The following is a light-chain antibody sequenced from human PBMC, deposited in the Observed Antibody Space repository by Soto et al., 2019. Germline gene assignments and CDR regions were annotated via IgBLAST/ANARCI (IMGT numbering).Light chain of an antibody. V-gene: IGKV3-11*01. Sequence: EIVLTQSTASLSLSPGERATLSYRASQSVDSYLAWYQQKPGQAPRLLIYDASNRATGIPARFSGSGSETGFTLTISSLEPEDFAVYYCQQRRSWPITFGQGTRLEIK. CDR1: QSVDSY. J-gene: IGKJ5*01. CDR3: QQRRSWPIT. CDR2: DAS.